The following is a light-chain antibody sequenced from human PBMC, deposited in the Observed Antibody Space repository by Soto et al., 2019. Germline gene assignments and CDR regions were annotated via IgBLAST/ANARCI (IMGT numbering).Light chain of an antibody. Sequence: QAVVTPETSLTVSPGGTVTLTCASSTAAVTSDYYPNWVQQRPGQAPRPLIYSTSDKHSWAPARFSGSLLGVKAALTLSGVQPEDEAEYYCLLHYGSTQVFGGGTKLTVL. J-gene: IGLJ2*01. CDR3: LLHYGSTQV. V-gene: IGLV7-43*01. CDR1: TAAVTSDYY. CDR2: STS.